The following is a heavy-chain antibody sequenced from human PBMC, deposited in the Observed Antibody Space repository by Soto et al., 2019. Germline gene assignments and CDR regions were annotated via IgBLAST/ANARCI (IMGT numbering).Heavy chain of an antibody. J-gene: IGHJ4*02. CDR1: GFTFSSYA. Sequence: QGQLAESGGGVVQPGRSLRLSCAASGFTFSSYAMHWVRQAPGKGQEWVAVISYDGSNKYYADSVKGRFTISRDNSKNTLYLQMNSLRVEDTAVYYCARALGDYGDCWGQGTLVTVSS. CDR2: ISYDGSNK. D-gene: IGHD4-17*01. CDR3: ARALGDYGDC. V-gene: IGHV3-30-3*01.